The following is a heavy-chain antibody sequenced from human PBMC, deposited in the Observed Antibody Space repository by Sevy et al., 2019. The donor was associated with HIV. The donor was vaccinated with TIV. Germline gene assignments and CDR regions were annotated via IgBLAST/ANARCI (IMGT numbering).Heavy chain of an antibody. J-gene: IGHJ5*02. V-gene: IGHV4-38-2*02. CDR3: ARDRGGDYVTQLDP. D-gene: IGHD4-17*01. CDR1: GDSISGGYY. CDR2: IYHSGNT. Sequence: SETLSLTCTVSGDSISGGYYWGWIRQSPGKGLEWIGSIYHSGNTYYNPSLKSRVTISVDKSKNPFFLKLNSVTAEDTAVYYCARDRGGDYVTQLDPWGQGTLVTVSS.